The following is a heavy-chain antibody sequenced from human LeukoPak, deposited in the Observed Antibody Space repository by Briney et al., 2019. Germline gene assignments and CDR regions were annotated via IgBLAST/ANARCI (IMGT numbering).Heavy chain of an antibody. CDR3: ANPPLNSGVDY. J-gene: IGHJ4*02. V-gene: IGHV1-2*02. CDR1: GYTFTGYY. D-gene: IGHD1-26*01. CDR2: INPNNGGT. Sequence: ASVKVSCKASGYTFTGYYLHWVRQAPGQGLEYMGCINPNNGGTNYAQKFQGRVTMTRDTSISTAYMELTRLRSDDTAMYYCANPPLNSGVDYWGQGTLVTVSS.